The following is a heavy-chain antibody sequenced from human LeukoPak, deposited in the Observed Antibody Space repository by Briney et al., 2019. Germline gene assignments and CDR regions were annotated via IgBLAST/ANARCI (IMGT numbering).Heavy chain of an antibody. Sequence: GGSLRLSCAASGCIFSSFSMTWVRQAPGKGLEWVSTITDTGYTYNADSVKGRFTISRDNYKNTLYLQMNSLRAEDTAVYYCAKGPLYNIAGSYIWGQGTLVTVSS. V-gene: IGHV3-23*01. CDR2: ITDTGYT. D-gene: IGHD1-26*01. CDR1: GCIFSSFS. CDR3: AKGPLYNIAGSYI. J-gene: IGHJ4*02.